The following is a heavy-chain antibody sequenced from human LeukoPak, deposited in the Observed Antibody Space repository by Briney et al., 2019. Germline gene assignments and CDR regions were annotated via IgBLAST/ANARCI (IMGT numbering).Heavy chain of an antibody. J-gene: IGHJ5*02. CDR2: ISLSGHT. V-gene: IGHV4-4*02. CDR1: GGSITTTNY. Sequence: SETLSLTCGVSGGSITTTNYWSWVRQPPGQGLEWIGEISLSGHTNYNPSLKSRVTISVDTSKNQFSLKLSSVTAADTAVYYCARMVGDIVVVPAAMKRGWFDPWGQGTLVTVSS. CDR3: ARMVGDIVVVPAAMKRGWFDP. D-gene: IGHD2-2*01.